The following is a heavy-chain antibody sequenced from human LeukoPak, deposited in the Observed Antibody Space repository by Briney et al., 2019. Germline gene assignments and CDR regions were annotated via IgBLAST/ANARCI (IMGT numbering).Heavy chain of an antibody. CDR1: GGSITNTNY. J-gene: IGHJ4*02. CDR3: AREGGPYRPLDY. CDR2: VNLQGST. V-gene: IGHV4-4*02. Sequence: SETLSLTCGVSGGSITNTNYWTWVRQPPGKGLEWIGEVNLQGSTNYNPSLKSRVAISVDKPENHISLKLTSVTAADTAVYYCAREGGPYRPLDYSGQGTLVTVAS.